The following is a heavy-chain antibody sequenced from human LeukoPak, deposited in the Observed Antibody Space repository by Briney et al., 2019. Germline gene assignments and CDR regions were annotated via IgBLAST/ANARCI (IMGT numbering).Heavy chain of an antibody. CDR2: IRGSGGTT. D-gene: IGHD3-3*01. CDR1: GFTFSSFA. Sequence: GGSLRLSCAASGFTFSSFAMGWVRQAPGKGLEWVSAIRGSGGTTYYADSVKGRFTISRDNSKDTLYLQMNSLRAEDTAVYFCAKLGDYDFWSGYLLFDYWGQGTLVTVSS. J-gene: IGHJ4*02. CDR3: AKLGDYDFWSGYLLFDY. V-gene: IGHV3-23*01.